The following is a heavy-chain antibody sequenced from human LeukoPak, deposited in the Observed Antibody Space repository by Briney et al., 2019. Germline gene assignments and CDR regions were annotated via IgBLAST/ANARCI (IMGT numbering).Heavy chain of an antibody. D-gene: IGHD2-15*01. Sequence: SLRLSCAASGFTSSGYAMRCVCQAPGEGLGWGAGISFNGSDTYYADSVKGGFTISRDNSRNSLYLQLNILRAGDTAIYYFAKNGDRGAYCTGGTCYPYFYYYTDVWSKGTSVTI. CDR2: ISFNGSDT. J-gene: IGHJ6*03. CDR3: AKNGDRGAYCTGGTCYPYFYYYTDV. CDR1: GFTSSGYA. V-gene: IGHV3-30*04.